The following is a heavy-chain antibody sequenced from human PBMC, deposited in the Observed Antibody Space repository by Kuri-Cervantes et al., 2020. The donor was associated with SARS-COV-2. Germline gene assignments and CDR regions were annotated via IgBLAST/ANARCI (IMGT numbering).Heavy chain of an antibody. V-gene: IGHV3-11*05. Sequence: GESLKISCAASGFTFSDYYMSWIRQAPGKGLEWVSYISSSSSYTNYADSVKGRFTISRDNAKNSLYLQMNSLRAEDTAVYYCARDAKTRYSGYGLSYYGMDVWGQGTTVTVSS. D-gene: IGHD5-12*01. CDR1: GFTFSDYY. CDR3: ARDAKTRYSGYGLSYYGMDV. CDR2: ISSSSSYT. J-gene: IGHJ6*02.